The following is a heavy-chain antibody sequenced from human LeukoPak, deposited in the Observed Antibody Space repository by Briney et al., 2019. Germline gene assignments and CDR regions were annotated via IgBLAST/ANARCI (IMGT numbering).Heavy chain of an antibody. Sequence: GASVKVSCKASGGTFSSYAISWVRQAPGQGLEWMGRIIPIFGTANYAQKFQGRVTITTEESTSTAYMELSSLRSEDTAVYYCASRGYSYGIFDYWGQGTLVTVSS. CDR2: IIPIFGTA. CDR1: GGTFSSYA. D-gene: IGHD5-18*01. CDR3: ASRGYSYGIFDY. V-gene: IGHV1-69*05. J-gene: IGHJ4*02.